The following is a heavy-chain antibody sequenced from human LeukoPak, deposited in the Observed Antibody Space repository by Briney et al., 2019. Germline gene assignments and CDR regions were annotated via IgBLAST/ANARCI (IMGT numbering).Heavy chain of an antibody. CDR2: ISYDGSNK. Sequence: GGSLRLSCAASGFTFSSYGIHWVRQAPGKGLEWVAVISYDGSNKYYADSVKGRFTISRDNSKNTLYLQMNSLRAEDTAVYYCAKESRQWLINWFDPWGQGTLVTVSS. CDR3: AKESRQWLINWFDP. J-gene: IGHJ5*02. D-gene: IGHD6-19*01. CDR1: GFTFSSYG. V-gene: IGHV3-30*18.